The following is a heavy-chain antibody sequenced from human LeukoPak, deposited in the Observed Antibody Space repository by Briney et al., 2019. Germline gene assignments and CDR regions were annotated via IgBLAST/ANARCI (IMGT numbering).Heavy chain of an antibody. CDR2: INHSGST. CDR1: GGSFSGYY. J-gene: IGHJ4*02. V-gene: IGHV4-34*01. CDR3: ARSSWALDY. Sequence: ASETLSLTCAVYGGSFSGYYWSWIRQPPGKGLEWIGEINHSGSTNYNPSLKSRVTISVDTSKNQFSLKLSSVTAADTAVYYCARSSWALDYWGQGTLVTVSS. D-gene: IGHD2-2*01.